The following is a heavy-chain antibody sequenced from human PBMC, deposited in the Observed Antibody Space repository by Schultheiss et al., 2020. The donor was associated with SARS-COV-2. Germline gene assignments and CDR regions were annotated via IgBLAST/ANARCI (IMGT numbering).Heavy chain of an antibody. Sequence: SQTLSLTCTVSGGSISSGAYYWSWIRQPPGKGLEWIGYIYYSGSTYYNPSLKSRVTISVDTSKNQFSLKLSSVTAADTAVYYCAREGSGILDNWFDPWGQGTLVTVSS. J-gene: IGHJ5*02. CDR3: AREGSGILDNWFDP. V-gene: IGHV4-30-4*01. CDR1: GGSISSGAYY. D-gene: IGHD3-10*01. CDR2: IYYSGST.